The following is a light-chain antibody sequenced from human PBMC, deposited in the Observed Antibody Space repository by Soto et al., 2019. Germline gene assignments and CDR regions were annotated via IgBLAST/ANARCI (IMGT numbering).Light chain of an antibody. CDR2: DAS. Sequence: EIVLTQSPGTLSLSPGERATVSCRASQSVRNNYLTWYQQKPGQAPRLLIYDASSRATGIPDRFSGSGSGTDFTLAISRLEPEDFAVYYCQQYNNWPYTFGQGTKLEIK. CDR3: QQYNNWPYT. V-gene: IGKV3-20*01. J-gene: IGKJ2*01. CDR1: QSVRNNY.